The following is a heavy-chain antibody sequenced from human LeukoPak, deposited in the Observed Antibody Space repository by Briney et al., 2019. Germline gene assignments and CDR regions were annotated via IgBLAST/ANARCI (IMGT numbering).Heavy chain of an antibody. CDR1: AFTFSSYG. V-gene: IGHV3-30*02. J-gene: IGHJ6*03. Sequence: GGSLRLSCAASAFTFSSYGMHWVRQAPGRGLEWVAYIQYDRTNEQYAHSVKGRFRIARDNSNNILYLQMNSLRTEDAAVYYCAKDRCSNGIGCYYYYMEVWGKGTTVTISS. D-gene: IGHD2-8*01. CDR3: AKDRCSNGIGCYYYYMEV. CDR2: IQYDRTNE.